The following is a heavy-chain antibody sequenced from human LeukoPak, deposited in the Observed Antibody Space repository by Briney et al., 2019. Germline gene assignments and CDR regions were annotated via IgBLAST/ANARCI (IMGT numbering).Heavy chain of an antibody. CDR1: GFAFRSHA. CDR2: VYNDGTGA. J-gene: IGHJ4*02. V-gene: IGHV3-74*01. CDR3: ARDLVSGSGSLDY. Sequence: GGSLRLSCTASGFAFRSHAMHWVRQVPGKGLMWVSRVYNDGTGASYADSVKGRFTISRDNAKNTLYLQMNSLRAEDTAMYYCARDLVSGSGSLDYWGQGTLVTVSS. D-gene: IGHD3-10*01.